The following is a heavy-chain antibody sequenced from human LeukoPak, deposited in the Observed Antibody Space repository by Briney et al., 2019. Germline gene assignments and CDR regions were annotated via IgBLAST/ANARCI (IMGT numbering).Heavy chain of an antibody. CDR3: ARHRKNSYDSSGYADAFDI. D-gene: IGHD3-22*01. J-gene: IGHJ3*02. V-gene: IGHV4-39*01. CDR2: IFYSGST. Sequence: PSETLSLTCTVSGDSININSHFWGWIRQPPGKGLDWIGSIFYSGSTSYNPSLKSRVTISVDTSKNQFSLKLSSVTAADTAVYYCARHRKNSYDSSGYADAFDIWGQGTMVTVSS. CDR1: GDSININSHF.